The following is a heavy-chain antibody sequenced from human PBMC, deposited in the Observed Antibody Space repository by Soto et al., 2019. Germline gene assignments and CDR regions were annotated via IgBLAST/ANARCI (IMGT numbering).Heavy chain of an antibody. J-gene: IGHJ6*02. CDR2: IKQDGSEK. CDR1: GLTFSRYG. CDR3: ASDGYYNGFDV. Sequence: EVQLVESGGGLVQPGGSLRLSCEASGLTFSRYGMTWVRQAPGKGLEWVANIKQDGSEKYYADSVKGRFTISRDNSKKSLYLHMNSLRAEDTAVYHCASDGYYNGFDVWGQGTTVTVSS. V-gene: IGHV3-7*01.